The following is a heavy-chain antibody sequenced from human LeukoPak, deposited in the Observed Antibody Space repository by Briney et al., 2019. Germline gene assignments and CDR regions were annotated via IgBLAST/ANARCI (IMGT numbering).Heavy chain of an antibody. CDR3: ARVAGNCGGDCYRLVY. Sequence: GASVKVSCKASGYTFTTYDINWVRQATGQGLEWMAWMNPNSGNTGYAQKFQGRVTMTRNTSISTAYMELGGLRSEDTAVYYCARVAGNCGGDCYRLVYWGQGTLVTVAS. D-gene: IGHD2-21*01. CDR1: GYTFTTYD. V-gene: IGHV1-8*01. J-gene: IGHJ4*02. CDR2: MNPNSGNT.